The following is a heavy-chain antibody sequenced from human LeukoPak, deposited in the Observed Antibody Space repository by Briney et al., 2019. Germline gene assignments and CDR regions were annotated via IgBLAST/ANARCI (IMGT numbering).Heavy chain of an antibody. D-gene: IGHD2-2*01. CDR3: TSIIVSISQLEFVCC. Sequence: GGSLRLSCTASGFTFGYHAINWVRQAPGRGLEWVGFIRSQAYSGTTEYATSVKDRFTISRDDSKSIAYLQMNSLKTEDTAVYCYTSIIVSISQLEFVCCRGQGNPYSVS. V-gene: IGHV3-49*04. J-gene: IGHJ1*01. CDR2: IRSQAYSGTT. CDR1: GFTFGYHA.